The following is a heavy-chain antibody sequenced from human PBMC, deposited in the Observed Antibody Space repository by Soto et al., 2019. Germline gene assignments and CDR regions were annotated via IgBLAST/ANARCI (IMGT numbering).Heavy chain of an antibody. J-gene: IGHJ6*03. D-gene: IGHD3-16*01. V-gene: IGHV1-2*04. CDR3: ARGPTYEGGDIYYYYYMDV. CDR2: INPNSGGT. CDR1: GYTFTGYY. Sequence: ASVNVSCKASGYTFTGYYMHWVRQAPGQGLEWMGWINPNSGGTNYAQKFQGWVTMTRDTSISTAYMELSRLRSDDTAVYYCARGPTYEGGDIYYYYYMDVWGKGTTVTVSS.